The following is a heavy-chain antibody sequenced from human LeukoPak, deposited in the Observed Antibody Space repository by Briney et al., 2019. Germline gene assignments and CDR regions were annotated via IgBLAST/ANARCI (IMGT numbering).Heavy chain of an antibody. Sequence: SETLSLTCAVYGGSFSAYYWTWIRQPPGKGLEWIGEINHSGSTNYNPSLKSRVTISVDTSKNQFSLKLSSVTAADTAVYYCARGNGYYGSGSYYNKNWFDPWGQGTLVTVSS. V-gene: IGHV4-34*01. J-gene: IGHJ5*02. D-gene: IGHD3-10*01. CDR1: GGSFSAYY. CDR3: ARGNGYYGSGSYYNKNWFDP. CDR2: INHSGST.